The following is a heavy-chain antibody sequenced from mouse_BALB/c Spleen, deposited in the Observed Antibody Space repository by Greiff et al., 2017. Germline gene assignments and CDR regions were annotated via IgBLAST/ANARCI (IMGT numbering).Heavy chain of an antibody. Sequence: EVQLQESGGGLVQPGGSLKLSCAASGFTFSSYTMSWVRQTPEKRLEWVAYIGNGGGSTYYPDTVKGRFTISRDNAKNTLYLQMSSLKSEDTAMYYCARQLLYPFAYWGQGTLVTVSA. CDR2: IGNGGGST. CDR1: GFTFSSYT. J-gene: IGHJ3*01. V-gene: IGHV5-12-2*01. CDR3: ARQLLYPFAY. D-gene: IGHD2-12*01.